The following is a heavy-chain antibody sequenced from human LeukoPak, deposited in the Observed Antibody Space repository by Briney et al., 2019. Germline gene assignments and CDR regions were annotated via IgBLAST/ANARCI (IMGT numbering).Heavy chain of an antibody. CDR3: ARHSGSGWQALGY. Sequence: ASVKVSCKASGYTFSHYGVRWVRQAPGLGLEWMGWTSYNGNTNYAQKFQHRVTMTTDTSTTTAYMELRSLESDDTAVYYCARHSGSGWQALGYWGQGTLVTVSS. J-gene: IGHJ4*02. CDR1: GYTFSHYG. D-gene: IGHD6-19*01. CDR2: TSYNGNT. V-gene: IGHV1-18*04.